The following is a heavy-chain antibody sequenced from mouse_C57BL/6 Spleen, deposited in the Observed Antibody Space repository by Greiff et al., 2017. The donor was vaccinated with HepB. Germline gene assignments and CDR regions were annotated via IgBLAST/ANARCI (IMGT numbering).Heavy chain of an antibody. CDR1: GFNIKDDY. V-gene: IGHV14-4*01. J-gene: IGHJ4*01. D-gene: IGHD1-1*01. CDR3: TRNYGSPYYYAMDY. Sequence: EVQRVESGAELVRPGASVKLSCTASGFNIKDDYMHWVKQRPEQGLEWIGWIDPENGDTEYASKFQGKATITADTSSNTAYLQLSSLTSEDTAVYYCTRNYGSPYYYAMDYWGQGTSVTVSS. CDR2: IDPENGDT.